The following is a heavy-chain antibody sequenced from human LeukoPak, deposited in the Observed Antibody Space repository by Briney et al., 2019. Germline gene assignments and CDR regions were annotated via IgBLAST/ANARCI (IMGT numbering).Heavy chain of an antibody. V-gene: IGHV3-15*01. CDR1: GFTFSNAW. CDR2: IKSKTDGGTT. Sequence: GGPLRLSCAASGFTFSNAWMSWVRQAPGKGLEWVGRIKSKTDGGTTDYAAPVKGRFTISRDNSKNTLYLQMNSLRAEDTAVYYCTKGYNSAWLPFDYWGQGTLVTVSS. J-gene: IGHJ4*02. D-gene: IGHD6-19*01. CDR3: TKGYNSAWLPFDY.